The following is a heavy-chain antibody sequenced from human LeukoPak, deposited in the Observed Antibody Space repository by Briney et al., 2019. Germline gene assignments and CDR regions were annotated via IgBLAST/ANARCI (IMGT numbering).Heavy chain of an antibody. V-gene: IGHV3-23*01. Sequence: HPGGSLRLSCTGSGFNFNMFAMNWVRQAPGQGLEWVSGLSRGGGTTNYADSVKGRFTISRDKSKNMVLLQMNSLRPEDTAVYYCAKEQRIRHCSEGVCMEGYYFDYWGQGSLVTVSS. CDR3: AKEQRIRHCSEGVCMEGYYFDY. CDR2: LSRGGGTT. J-gene: IGHJ4*02. CDR1: GFNFNMFA. D-gene: IGHD2-8*01.